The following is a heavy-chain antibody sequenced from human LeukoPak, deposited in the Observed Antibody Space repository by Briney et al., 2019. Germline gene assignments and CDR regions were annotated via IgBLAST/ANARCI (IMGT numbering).Heavy chain of an antibody. CDR3: AKVAAAPGFDF. J-gene: IGHJ4*02. D-gene: IGHD6-13*01. CDR1: GFTSSSYA. CDR2: VSGSGDRM. V-gene: IGHV3-23*01. Sequence: PGGSLRLPCAASGFTSSSYALNWVRQAPGKGLEWVATVSGSGDRMYHADSVKGRFTISRDNSKNTIYLQMNSLRAEDTALYYCAKVAAAPGFDFWGQGTLVTVSS.